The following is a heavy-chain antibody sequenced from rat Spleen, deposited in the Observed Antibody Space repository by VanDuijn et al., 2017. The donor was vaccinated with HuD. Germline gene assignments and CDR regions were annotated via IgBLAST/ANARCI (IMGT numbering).Heavy chain of an antibody. CDR3: TTIDYGGFAY. J-gene: IGHJ3*01. Sequence: EVQLVESGGGLVQPGRSLKLSCAASGFTFSYYDMAWVRQAPTKGLELVASISPSGDSTYYRDSVKGRFTVSRDNAKSTLYLQMDSLRSEDTATYYCTTIDYGGFAYWGQGTLVTVSS. V-gene: IGHV5-27*01. D-gene: IGHD1-11*01. CDR2: ISPSGDST. CDR1: GFTFSYYD.